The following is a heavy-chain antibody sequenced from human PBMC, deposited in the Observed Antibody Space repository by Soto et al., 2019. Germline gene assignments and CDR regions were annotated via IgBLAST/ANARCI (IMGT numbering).Heavy chain of an antibody. CDR2: NYYSGST. Sequence: SETLSLTCTISGGSISSGEYYWSWLRQPPGKGLEWIGYNYYSGSTYYNPSLGSRVTISIDTSRNQFSLKLSSVTAADPAVYYCARESVPAYIHHTWFDPWGQGTLVTVSS. D-gene: IGHD2-2*02. CDR3: ARESVPAYIHHTWFDP. J-gene: IGHJ5*02. V-gene: IGHV4-30-4*02. CDR1: GGSISSGEYY.